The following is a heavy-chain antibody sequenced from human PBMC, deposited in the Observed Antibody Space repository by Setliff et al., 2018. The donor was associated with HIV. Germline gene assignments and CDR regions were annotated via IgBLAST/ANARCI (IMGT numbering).Heavy chain of an antibody. Sequence: SETLSLTCSIYGGSLNYYYWSWLRQSPGKGLEWIGEINHSGSTNYNPSLKSRVTISVDTSKNQFSPKLSSVTAADTAVYYCARDPWFGELSDAFDIWGQGTMVTVSS. CDR3: ARDPWFGELSDAFDI. D-gene: IGHD3-10*01. V-gene: IGHV4-34*01. J-gene: IGHJ3*02. CDR1: GGSLNYYY. CDR2: INHSGST.